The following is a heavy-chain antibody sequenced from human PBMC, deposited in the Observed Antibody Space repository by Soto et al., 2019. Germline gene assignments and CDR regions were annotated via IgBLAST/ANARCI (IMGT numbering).Heavy chain of an antibody. D-gene: IGHD3-22*01. CDR2: IIPIFGTA. Sequence: SVKVSCKASGGTFSSYAISWVRQAPGQGLEWMGGIIPIFGTANYAQKFQGRVTITADESTSTAYMELSSLRSEDTAVYYCARGARTTYYYDSSGYYSVDYWGQGTLVTVS. V-gene: IGHV1-69*13. CDR3: ARGARTTYYYDSSGYYSVDY. J-gene: IGHJ4*02. CDR1: GGTFSSYA.